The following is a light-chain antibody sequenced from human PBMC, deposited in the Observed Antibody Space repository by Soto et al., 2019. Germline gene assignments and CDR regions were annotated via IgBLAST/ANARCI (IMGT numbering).Light chain of an antibody. CDR2: DAS. V-gene: IGKV1-5*01. Sequence: DIQMTQSPSTLSAFIGDRVIITCRASQSVGTWLAWSQQKPGKAPKLLIFDASTLESGVPSRFSGSGSGTEFTLTISSLQPDDFATYYCQQFNNYPRTFGGGTKVDIK. J-gene: IGKJ4*01. CDR1: QSVGTW. CDR3: QQFNNYPRT.